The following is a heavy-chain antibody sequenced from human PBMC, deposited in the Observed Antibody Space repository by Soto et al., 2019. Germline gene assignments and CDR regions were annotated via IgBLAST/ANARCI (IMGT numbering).Heavy chain of an antibody. V-gene: IGHV4-38-2*01. J-gene: IGHJ4*02. CDR1: NFSISSGYY. CDR3: ARTHSGSYYPFFNY. D-gene: IGHD1-26*01. Sequence: PSETLSLTCVVSNFSISSGYYWGWIRQSPGKGLEWIASIYRSGTTSYNPSLKSRVTISVDPSKNQFSLMLTAVTAADTAVYYCARTHSGSYYPFFNYWGRGSVVTVS. CDR2: IYRSGTT.